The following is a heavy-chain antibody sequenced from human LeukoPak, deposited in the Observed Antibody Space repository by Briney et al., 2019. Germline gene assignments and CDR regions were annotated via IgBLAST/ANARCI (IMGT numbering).Heavy chain of an antibody. J-gene: IGHJ5*02. D-gene: IGHD1-7*01. CDR2: IKQDGSEK. V-gene: IGHV3-7*03. Sequence: PGGSLRLSCAASGFTFSSYWMSWVRQAPGKGLEWVANIKQDGSEKYYVDSVKGRFTISRDNAKNSLYLQMNSLKTEDTAVYYCTTGNYNWNYGGWFDPWGQGTLVTVSS. CDR3: TTGNYNWNYGGWFDP. CDR1: GFTFSSYW.